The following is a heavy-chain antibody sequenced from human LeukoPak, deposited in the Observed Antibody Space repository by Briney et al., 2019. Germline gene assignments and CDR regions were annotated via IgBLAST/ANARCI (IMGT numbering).Heavy chain of an antibody. J-gene: IGHJ4*02. CDR3: ARVDLGGSGYFFDL. D-gene: IGHD3-22*01. V-gene: IGHV4-61*08. CDR1: GGSISSGGYY. CDR2: ISYTGSA. Sequence: SETLSLTCTVSGGSISSGGYYWGWIRQPPGKVLEYIGYISYTGSAIYSPSLESRVTISIDTSKKQFSLNLRSVNTADTAVYYCARVDLGGSGYFFDLWGQGALVTVSS.